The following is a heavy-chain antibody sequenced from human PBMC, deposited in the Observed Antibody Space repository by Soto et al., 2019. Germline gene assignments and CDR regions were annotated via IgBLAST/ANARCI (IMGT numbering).Heavy chain of an antibody. CDR3: ARGRYSGYELLS. CDR1: VGSFSCYY. V-gene: IGHV4-34*01. Sequence: SETLSLTCAVYVGSFSCYYWSWIRQPPGKWLEWIGEINHSGSTNXXPSLKSRVXISVDTSKNQFXLKLSXFTSADTAVYYCARGRYSGYELLSWAQGTLVTVSS. CDR2: INHSGST. J-gene: IGHJ5*02. D-gene: IGHD5-12*01.